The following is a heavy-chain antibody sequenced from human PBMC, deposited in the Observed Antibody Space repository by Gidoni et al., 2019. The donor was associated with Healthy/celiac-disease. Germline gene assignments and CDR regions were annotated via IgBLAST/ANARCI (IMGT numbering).Heavy chain of an antibody. J-gene: IGHJ6*02. D-gene: IGHD3-10*01. CDR2: ISYDGSNK. CDR3: ARDLATMVRGYYGMDV. Sequence: AVISYDGSNKYYADSVKGRFTISRDNSKNTLYLQMNSLRAEDTAVYYCARDLATMVRGYYGMDVWGQGTTVTVSS. V-gene: IGHV3-30-3*01.